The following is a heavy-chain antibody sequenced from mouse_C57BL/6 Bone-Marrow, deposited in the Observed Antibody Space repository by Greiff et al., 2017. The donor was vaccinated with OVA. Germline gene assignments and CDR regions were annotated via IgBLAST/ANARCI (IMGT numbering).Heavy chain of an antibody. V-gene: IGHV1-54*01. Sequence: VQLQQSGAELVRPGTSVKVSCKASGYAFTNYLIEWVKQRPGQGLEWIGVINPGSGGTNYNEKFKGKATLTADKSSSTAYMQLSSLTSEDSAVYFCAREVCGYDWFAYWGQGTLVTVSA. D-gene: IGHD2-2*01. J-gene: IGHJ3*01. CDR3: AREVCGYDWFAY. CDR2: INPGSGGT. CDR1: GYAFTNYL.